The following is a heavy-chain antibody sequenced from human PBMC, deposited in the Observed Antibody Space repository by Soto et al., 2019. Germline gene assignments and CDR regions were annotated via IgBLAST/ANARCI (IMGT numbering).Heavy chain of an antibody. CDR2: ISAYNGNT. Sequence: QVQLVQSGAEVKKPGASVKVSCKASGYTFTSYGISWGRQAPGQGLEWMGWISAYNGNTNYAQKLQGRVTMTTDTSTSTAYMELRSLRSDDTAVYYCARDQVGATTDYYYGMDVWGQGTTVTVSS. CDR1: GYTFTSYG. V-gene: IGHV1-18*01. D-gene: IGHD1-26*01. CDR3: ARDQVGATTDYYYGMDV. J-gene: IGHJ6*02.